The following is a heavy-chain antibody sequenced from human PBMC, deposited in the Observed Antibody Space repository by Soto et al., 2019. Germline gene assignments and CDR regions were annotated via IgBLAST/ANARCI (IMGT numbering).Heavy chain of an antibody. D-gene: IGHD4-17*01. Sequence: QVQLVESGGGVVQPGRSLRLSCAASGFTFSSYGMHWVRQAPGKGLEWVAVISYDGSNKYYADSVKGRFTISRDNSKNTLYLQMKSLRAEDTAVYYCAKGIYGDYDAFDIWGQGTMVTVSS. CDR3: AKGIYGDYDAFDI. CDR2: ISYDGSNK. CDR1: GFTFSSYG. J-gene: IGHJ3*02. V-gene: IGHV3-30*18.